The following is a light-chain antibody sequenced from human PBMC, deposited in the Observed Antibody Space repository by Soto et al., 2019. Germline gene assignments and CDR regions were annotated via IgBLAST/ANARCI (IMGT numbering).Light chain of an antibody. J-gene: IGKJ4*01. CDR3: QQRGDWPVT. Sequence: EIVVTQSPATLSVSPGEEATLACVASQSVSSYVAWYQQRPGQAPRLLIYDASQRATGIPTRFSGAGSGRAFTLTISSLEPEGFAVYYCQQRGDWPVTFGGGTRVE. CDR2: DAS. CDR1: QSVSSY. V-gene: IGKV3-11*02.